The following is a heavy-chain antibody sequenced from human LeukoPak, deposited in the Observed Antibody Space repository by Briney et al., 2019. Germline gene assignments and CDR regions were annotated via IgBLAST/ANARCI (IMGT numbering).Heavy chain of an antibody. Sequence: SETLSLTCTVSGGSISSYYWSWIRQPPGKGLEWIGYIYYSGSANYNPSLKSRVTMSVDTSKNQFSLKLSSVTAADTAVYYCARGFATGSTLPYWFDPWGQGTLVTVSS. CDR3: ARGFATGSTLPYWFDP. V-gene: IGHV4-59*01. CDR2: IYYSGSA. CDR1: GGSISSYY. J-gene: IGHJ5*02. D-gene: IGHD3-10*01.